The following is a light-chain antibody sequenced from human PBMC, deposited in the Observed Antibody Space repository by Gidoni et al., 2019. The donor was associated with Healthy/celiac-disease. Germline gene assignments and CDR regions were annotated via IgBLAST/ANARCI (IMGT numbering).Light chain of an antibody. V-gene: IGKV4-1*01. CDR2: WAS. CDR3: QQYYITPWT. Sequence: DILMTQSPDSLAVSLGERATINCKSSQSVLYSSNNKTYLAWYQQQPGQPPKLLIYWASTRESGVPDLFSGSGSGTDFTLTISSLQAEDVAVYYCQQYYITPWTFGQGTKVEIK. CDR1: QSVLYSSNNKTY. J-gene: IGKJ1*01.